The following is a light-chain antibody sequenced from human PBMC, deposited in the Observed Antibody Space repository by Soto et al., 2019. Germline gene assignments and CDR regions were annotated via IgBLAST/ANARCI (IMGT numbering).Light chain of an antibody. CDR2: EVT. V-gene: IGLV2-14*01. J-gene: IGLJ2*01. CDR3: SSYATSGAYPVI. CDR1: SNDVGGHNY. Sequence: QSALTQPASVSGSPGQSITISCTGTSNDVGGHNYVSWFQQHPGKVPKLMIYEVTNRPSGVSNRFSGSKSGYTASLTISGLQAEDEADYYCSSYATSGAYPVIFGGGTQLTVL.